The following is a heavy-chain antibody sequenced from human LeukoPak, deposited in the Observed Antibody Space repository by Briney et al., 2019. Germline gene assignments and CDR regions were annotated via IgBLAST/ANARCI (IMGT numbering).Heavy chain of an antibody. CDR2: IYYSGST. CDR3: ARDKRGVDGYNPFDY. J-gene: IGHJ4*02. V-gene: IGHV4-39*07. D-gene: IGHD5-24*01. CDR1: GGSISSNNYY. Sequence: SETLSLTCTVSGGSISSNNYYWGWIRQPPGKGLEWIGNIYYSGSTYYNPSLKSRVTISVDTSKNQFSLKLSSVTAADTAVYYCARDKRGVDGYNPFDYWGQGTLVTVSS.